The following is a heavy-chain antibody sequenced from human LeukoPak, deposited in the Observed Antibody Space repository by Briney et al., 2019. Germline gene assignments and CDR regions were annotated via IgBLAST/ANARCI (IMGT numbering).Heavy chain of an antibody. CDR3: AREADFWSGYYYYFDY. D-gene: IGHD3-3*01. CDR2: IYTSGST. J-gene: IGHJ4*02. CDR1: GGSISSGSYY. V-gene: IGHV4-61*02. Sequence: PSETLSLTCTVSGGSISSGSYYWSWIRQPAGEGLEWIGRIYTSGSTNYNPSLKSRVTISVDTSKNQFSLKLSSMTAADTAVYYCAREADFWSGYYYYFDYWGQGTLVTVSS.